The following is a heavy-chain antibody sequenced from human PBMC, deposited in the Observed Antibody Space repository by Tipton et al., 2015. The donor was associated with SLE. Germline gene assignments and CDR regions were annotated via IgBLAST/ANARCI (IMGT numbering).Heavy chain of an antibody. CDR3: ARGGTDYDVWLGCPYFDL. V-gene: IGHV4-61*02. CDR2: IFSSGDT. CDR1: GGSISSGYYF. J-gene: IGHJ2*01. Sequence: TLSLTCTVSGGSISSGYYFWSWVRQPAGRGLEWFGRIFSSGDTNYNPSLRSRVAISVDTSKNQFSLRLDSMTSADTAVYYCARGGTDYDVWLGCPYFDLWGRGTLVTVSS. D-gene: IGHD3-3*01.